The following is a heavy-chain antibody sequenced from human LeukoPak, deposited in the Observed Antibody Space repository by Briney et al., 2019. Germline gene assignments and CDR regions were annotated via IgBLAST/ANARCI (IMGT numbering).Heavy chain of an antibody. Sequence: GGSLRLSCVASGFTFSSHSMSWVRQAPGKGLEWVGRVKSDTDGGTTDYAAPVKGRFTISRDDSKNMVYLQMNSLRTDDTAVYYCTAGTGHSDHDYWGQGTLVTVSS. D-gene: IGHD5-12*01. CDR1: GFTFSSHS. J-gene: IGHJ4*02. V-gene: IGHV3-15*01. CDR3: TAGTGHSDHDY. CDR2: VKSDTDGGTT.